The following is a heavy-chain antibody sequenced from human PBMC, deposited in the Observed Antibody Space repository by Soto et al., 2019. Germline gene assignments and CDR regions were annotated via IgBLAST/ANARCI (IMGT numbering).Heavy chain of an antibody. Sequence: SETLSLTCTVSGGSINTYYWNWIRQPAGKGLEWIGSVFYGVSTCYNPSLKGRVTVSVDTSKDQFSLNLRSVTAADTAVYYCARLPSRHLVDYWGQGTLVTVSS. D-gene: IGHD3-3*02. CDR3: ARLPSRHLVDY. J-gene: IGHJ4*02. V-gene: IGHV4-59*08. CDR2: VFYGVST. CDR1: GGSINTYY.